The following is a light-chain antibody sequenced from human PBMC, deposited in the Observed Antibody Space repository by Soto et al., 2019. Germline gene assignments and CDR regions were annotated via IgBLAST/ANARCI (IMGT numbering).Light chain of an antibody. Sequence: QSVLTQPPSVSEAPRQRVTISCSGSSSNIGNNAVHWYQQFPGKAPKLLIYYDDLLPSGVSDRFSGSKSGTSASLAISGLQSEDEADYYCAAWDDSLNGVVFGGGTKLTVL. CDR3: AAWDDSLNGVV. CDR2: YDD. CDR1: SSNIGNNA. J-gene: IGLJ2*01. V-gene: IGLV1-36*01.